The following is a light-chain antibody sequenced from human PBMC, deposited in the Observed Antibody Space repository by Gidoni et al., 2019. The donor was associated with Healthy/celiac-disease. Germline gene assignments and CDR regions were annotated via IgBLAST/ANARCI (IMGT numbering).Light chain of an antibody. Sequence: EIVLTQSPGTLSLSPGERATLSCRASQSVSSSYLAWYQQKPGPAPRLLIYGASSSATGIPDRFSGSGSGTDFTLTISRLEPEDFAVYYCQQYGSSPFTFGPGTKVDIK. J-gene: IGKJ3*01. CDR2: GAS. CDR3: QQYGSSPFT. V-gene: IGKV3-20*01. CDR1: QSVSSSY.